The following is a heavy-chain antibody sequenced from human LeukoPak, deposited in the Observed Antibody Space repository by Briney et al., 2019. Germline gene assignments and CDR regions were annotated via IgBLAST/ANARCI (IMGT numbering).Heavy chain of an antibody. CDR3: ARGKRGCSSTSCYPFDY. J-gene: IGHJ4*02. V-gene: IGHV4-34*01. Sequence: SETLSLTCAVYGGSFSGYYWSWIRQPPGKGLEWIGEINHSGSTNYNPPLKSRVTISVDTSKNQFSLKLSSVTAADTAVYYCARGKRGCSSTSCYPFDYWGQGTLVTVSS. CDR2: INHSGST. D-gene: IGHD2-2*01. CDR1: GGSFSGYY.